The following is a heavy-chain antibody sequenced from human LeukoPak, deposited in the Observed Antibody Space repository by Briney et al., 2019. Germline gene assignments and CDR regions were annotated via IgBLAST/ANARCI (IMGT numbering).Heavy chain of an antibody. V-gene: IGHV1-8*02. CDR2: MKPKSGET. CDR3: ARDYGGNSGWFDP. J-gene: IGHJ5*02. Sequence: ASVKVSCKASGYTFIDYYMRWVRQATGQGLEWMGWMKPKSGETGYAQKFQGRAIMTRDTSTNTAYMELRSLTSEDTAVYYCARDYGGNSGWFDPWGQGTVVTVSS. D-gene: IGHD4-23*01. CDR1: GYTFIDYY.